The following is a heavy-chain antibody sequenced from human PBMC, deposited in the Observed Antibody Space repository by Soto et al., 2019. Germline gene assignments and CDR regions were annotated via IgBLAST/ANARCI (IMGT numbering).Heavy chain of an antibody. CDR3: ATVHNTSRSFNF. D-gene: IGHD1-20*01. CDR1: GLTFSVSA. CDR2: TGLSGRTT. Sequence: EVQLLESGGGLVQPGGSLRLSCVASGLTFSVSAMTWVRQAPGKGLEWFSTTGLSGRTTYYADSVKGRFTVSRDNSKNTLDLQMSSLRAEDTAVYYCATVHNTSRSFNFWGRGTLVTVSS. J-gene: IGHJ4*02. V-gene: IGHV3-23*01.